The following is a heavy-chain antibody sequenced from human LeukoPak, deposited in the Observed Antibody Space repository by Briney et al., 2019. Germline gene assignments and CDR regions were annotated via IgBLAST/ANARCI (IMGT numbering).Heavy chain of an antibody. CDR3: ARQSEYSSSSGLDY. V-gene: IGHV3-20*04. D-gene: IGHD6-6*01. CDR2: INWNGGST. J-gene: IGHJ4*02. Sequence: GGSLRLSCAASGFTFSDYYMNWIRQAPGKGLEWVSGINWNGGSTGYADSVKGRFTISRDNAKNSLYLQMNSLRAEDTALYYCARQSEYSSSSGLDYWGQGTLVTVSS. CDR1: GFTFSDYY.